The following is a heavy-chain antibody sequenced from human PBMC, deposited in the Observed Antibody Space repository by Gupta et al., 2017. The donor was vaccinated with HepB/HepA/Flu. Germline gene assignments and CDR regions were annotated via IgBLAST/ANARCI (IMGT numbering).Heavy chain of an antibody. CDR2: ISASADST. V-gene: IGHV3-23*01. J-gene: IGHJ4*02. Sequence: EVQLLESGGALVQPGGSLRLSCAASGFTFSTYALSWVRQAPGKGLEWVSAISASADSTYYAESVKGRVTISRDYSKNTLYLQMNSLRDEDSAIYYCAKHGLGYGSSSSCLYHFDYWGQGTRVTVSS. CDR1: GFTFSTYA. D-gene: IGHD2-2*01. CDR3: AKHGLGYGSSSSCLYHFDY.